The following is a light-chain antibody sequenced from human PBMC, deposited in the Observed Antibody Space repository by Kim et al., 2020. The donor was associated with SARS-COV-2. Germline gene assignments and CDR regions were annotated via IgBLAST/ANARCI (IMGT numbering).Light chain of an antibody. Sequence: SYELTQPPSVSVFPGQTATIACSGDELGDKYACWYQQKPGQSPVLVIYEGTERPSGIPERFSSSKSGTTATLTISGTQTLDEADYYCQAWDRRTVIFGGGTKVTVL. CDR1: ELGDKY. V-gene: IGLV3-1*01. J-gene: IGLJ2*01. CDR3: QAWDRRTVI. CDR2: EGT.